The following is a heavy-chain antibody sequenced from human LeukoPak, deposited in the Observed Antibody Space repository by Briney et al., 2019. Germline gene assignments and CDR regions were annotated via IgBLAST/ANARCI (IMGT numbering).Heavy chain of an antibody. D-gene: IGHD2-2*01. CDR1: GYTFTSYG. V-gene: IGHV1-18*01. CDR3: ARESYCSSTSCYSDYYYYGMDV. CDR2: ISAYNGNT. Sequence: ASVKVSCKASGYTFTSYGISWVRQAPGQGLEWMGRISAYNGNTNYAQKLQGRVTMTTDTSTSTAYMELRSLRSDDTAVYYCARESYCSSTSCYSDYYYYGMDVWGQGTTVTVSS. J-gene: IGHJ6*02.